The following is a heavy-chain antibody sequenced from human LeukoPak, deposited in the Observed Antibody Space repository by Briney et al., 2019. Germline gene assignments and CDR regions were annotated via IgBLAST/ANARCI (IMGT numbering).Heavy chain of an antibody. CDR2: IWYDGSNK. Sequence: PGGSLRLSCAASGFTFSSYGMHWVREAPGKGLVWVAVIWYDGSNKYYADSVKGRFPISRDNSKNTLCLQMNSLRSEDTAVYYCAKDTDAYGGDMDVWGKGTTVTVSS. D-gene: IGHD3-16*01. CDR3: AKDTDAYGGDMDV. V-gene: IGHV3-33*06. CDR1: GFTFSSYG. J-gene: IGHJ6*04.